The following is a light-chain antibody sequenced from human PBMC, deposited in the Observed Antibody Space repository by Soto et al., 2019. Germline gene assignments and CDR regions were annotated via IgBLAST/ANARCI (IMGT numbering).Light chain of an antibody. CDR2: AAS. Sequence: AIQMTQFPSSLSASVGDRVTITCRASQGRRNDLGWYQQKPGKAPKLLISAASTLQSGVPSRFSGSGFGTDFTLTIRSLQPEDFATYYCLQDYDYPLTFGGGTKGELK. J-gene: IGKJ4*01. CDR3: LQDYDYPLT. CDR1: QGRRND. V-gene: IGKV1-6*01.